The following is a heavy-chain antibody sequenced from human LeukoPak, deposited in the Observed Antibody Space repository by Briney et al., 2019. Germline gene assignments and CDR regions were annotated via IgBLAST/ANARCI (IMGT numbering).Heavy chain of an antibody. CDR2: IWYDGSNK. J-gene: IGHJ4*02. D-gene: IGHD6-13*01. Sequence: GGSLRLSCAASGFTFSSYGMHWVRQAPGKGLEWVAVIWYDGSNKYYADSVKGRFTISRDNSKNTVYLQMNSLRVEDTAVYYCARVGYTGTWYSSPPFDYWGQGTLVTVSS. CDR3: ARVGYTGTWYSSPPFDY. V-gene: IGHV3-33*01. CDR1: GFTFSSYG.